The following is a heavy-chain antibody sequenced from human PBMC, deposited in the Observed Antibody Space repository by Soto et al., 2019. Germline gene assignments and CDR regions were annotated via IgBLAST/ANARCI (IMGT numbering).Heavy chain of an antibody. CDR2: IYYSGST. D-gene: IGHD2-15*01. V-gene: IGHV4-39*01. Sequence: SSETLSLTCTVSGGSISSSSYYWGWIRQPPGKGLEWIGSIYYSGSTYYNPSLKSRVTISVDTSKNQFSLKLSSVTAADTAVYYCARSFGVLYCSGGSCYSASWFDPWGQGTLVTVSS. CDR3: ARSFGVLYCSGGSCYSASWFDP. CDR1: GGSISSSSYY. J-gene: IGHJ5*02.